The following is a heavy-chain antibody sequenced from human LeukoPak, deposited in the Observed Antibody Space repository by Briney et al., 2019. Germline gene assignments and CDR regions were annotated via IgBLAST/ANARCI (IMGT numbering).Heavy chain of an antibody. Sequence: SETLSLTCTVSGGSVSSSSYYWGWIRQPPGKGLEWIGSIYYSGSTHYNPSHQSRVTISVDTSKDHFSLKLRSVTAADTAVYYCARHVFHSSTWYGPIDYWGQGTLVTVSS. V-gene: IGHV4-39*01. J-gene: IGHJ4*02. D-gene: IGHD6-13*01. CDR2: IYYSGST. CDR1: GGSVSSSSYY. CDR3: ARHVFHSSTWYGPIDY.